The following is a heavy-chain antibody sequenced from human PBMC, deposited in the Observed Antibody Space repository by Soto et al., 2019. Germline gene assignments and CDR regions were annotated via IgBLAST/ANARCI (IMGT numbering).Heavy chain of an antibody. V-gene: IGHV1-3*01. CDR3: ARAVAVAADFDY. CDR2: INAGNGNT. D-gene: IGHD6-19*01. Sequence: ASVKVSCKASGYTFTSYAMHWVRQAPGQRLEWMGWINAGNGNTKYSQKFQGWVTMTRDTSISTAYMELSRLRSDDTAVYYCARAVAVAADFDYWGQGTLVTVSS. CDR1: GYTFTSYA. J-gene: IGHJ4*02.